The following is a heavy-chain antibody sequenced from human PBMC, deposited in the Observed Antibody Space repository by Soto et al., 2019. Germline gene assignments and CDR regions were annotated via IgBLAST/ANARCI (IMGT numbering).Heavy chain of an antibody. J-gene: IGHJ3*02. CDR1: GGSISSSNYY. Sequence: SETLSLTCTVSGGSISSSNYYWAWIRQPPGKGLEWIGYIYHSGSTYYNPSLKSRVTISVDRSKNQFSLKLSSVTAADTAVYYCARGPLNYSSSFKAFDIWGQGTMVTVSS. V-gene: IGHV4-30-2*01. D-gene: IGHD6-6*01. CDR3: ARGPLNYSSSFKAFDI. CDR2: IYHSGST.